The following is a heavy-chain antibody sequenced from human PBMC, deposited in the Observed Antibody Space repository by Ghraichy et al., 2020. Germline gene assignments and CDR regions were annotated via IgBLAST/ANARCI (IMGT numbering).Heavy chain of an antibody. Sequence: GGSLRLSCAASGFTFTDYYMSWIRQAPGKGLEWVSYISSTGGTIYYADSVKGRFTISRDNAKNSLYLQMNSLRAEDTAVYYCASSNFPYDFWTGYPWGQGTLVTVSS. CDR1: GFTFTDYY. D-gene: IGHD3-3*01. J-gene: IGHJ5*02. CDR3: ASSNFPYDFWTGYP. V-gene: IGHV3-11*04. CDR2: ISSTGGTI.